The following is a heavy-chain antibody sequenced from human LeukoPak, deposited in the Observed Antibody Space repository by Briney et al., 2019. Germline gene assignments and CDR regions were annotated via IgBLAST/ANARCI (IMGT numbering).Heavy chain of an antibody. Sequence: PGGSLRLSCAASGFTFTDYYMSWIRQAPGKGLEWVSYITSSGSTIYYADSVKGRFTISRDNAKNSLYLQMNSLRAEDTAVYYCARRGASWYHYYFDYWGQGTLVTVSS. CDR2: ITSSGSTI. CDR1: GFTFTDYY. V-gene: IGHV3-11*04. J-gene: IGHJ4*02. CDR3: ARRGASWYHYYFDY. D-gene: IGHD6-13*01.